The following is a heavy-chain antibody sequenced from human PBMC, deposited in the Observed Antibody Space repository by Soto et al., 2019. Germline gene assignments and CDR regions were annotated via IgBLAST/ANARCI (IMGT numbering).Heavy chain of an antibody. CDR1: GGSISSSSYY. CDR3: ARIRQFFHGGGWFDP. D-gene: IGHD2-15*01. Sequence: SETLSLTCTVSGGSISSSSYYWGWIRQPPGKGLEWIGSIYYSGSTYYNPSLKSRVTISVDTSKNQFSLKLSSVTAADTAVYYCARIRQFFHGGGWFDPWGQGTLVTVSS. J-gene: IGHJ5*02. V-gene: IGHV4-39*01. CDR2: IYYSGST.